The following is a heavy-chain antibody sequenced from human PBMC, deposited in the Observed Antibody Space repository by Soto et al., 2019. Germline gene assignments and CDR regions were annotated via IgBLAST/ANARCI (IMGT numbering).Heavy chain of an antibody. CDR1: GYTLTELS. D-gene: IGHD5-12*01. CDR2: FDPEDGET. CDR3: ATSPIELMATRNYYYYYGMDV. V-gene: IGHV1-24*01. J-gene: IGHJ6*02. Sequence: ASVKVSCKVSGYTLTELSMHWVRQAPGKGLEWMGGFDPEDGETIYAQKFQGRVTMTEDTSTDTAYMELSSLRSEDTAVYYCATSPIELMATRNYYYYYGMDVWGQGTTVTVSS.